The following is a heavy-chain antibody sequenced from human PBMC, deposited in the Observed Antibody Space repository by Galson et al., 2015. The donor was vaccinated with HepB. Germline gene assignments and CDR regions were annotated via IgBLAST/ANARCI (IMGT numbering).Heavy chain of an antibody. Sequence: SLRLSCAASGFTFSSYGMHWVRQAPGKGLEWVALISDDGRNKYYADSVKGRFTISRDNSRNTLHLQMNSLRADDTAVYYCAKDLFAFVLGATCFDYWGPGTLITVSP. V-gene: IGHV3-30*18. CDR1: GFTFSSYG. CDR3: AKDLFAFVLGATCFDY. D-gene: IGHD2-8*02. CDR2: ISDDGRNK. J-gene: IGHJ4*02.